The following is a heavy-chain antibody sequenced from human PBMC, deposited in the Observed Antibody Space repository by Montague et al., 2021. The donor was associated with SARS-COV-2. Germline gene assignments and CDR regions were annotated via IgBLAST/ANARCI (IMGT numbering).Heavy chain of an antibody. CDR3: ARHMPQRNCSGGRCFPAYGLDV. V-gene: IGHV4-59*08. CDR2: VYNTGTT. Sequence: SETLSLTCTVSGGSISNYYWSWIRQSPGKGLEWIGYVYNTGTTTYSPSLMSRVSITLDTSTNHLSLRLTSVTAADTAVYFCARHMPQRNCSGGRCFPAYGLDVWGQGTAVTVSS. D-gene: IGHD2-15*01. J-gene: IGHJ6*02. CDR1: GGSISNYY.